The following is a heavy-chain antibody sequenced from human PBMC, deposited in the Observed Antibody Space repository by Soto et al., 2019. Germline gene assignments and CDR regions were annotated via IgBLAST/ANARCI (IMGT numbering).Heavy chain of an antibody. J-gene: IGHJ3*02. Sequence: QVQLVESGGGVVQPGRSLRLSCAASGSTFSSYGMNWVRQAPGKGLEWVAVISYDGSDKYYADSVKGRFTISRDNSKHTLYLQMNSLRAEDTAVYYCAKNRGYNYGLDAFDIWGQGTMVTVSS. CDR2: ISYDGSDK. V-gene: IGHV3-30*18. CDR3: AKNRGYNYGLDAFDI. D-gene: IGHD5-18*01. CDR1: GSTFSSYG.